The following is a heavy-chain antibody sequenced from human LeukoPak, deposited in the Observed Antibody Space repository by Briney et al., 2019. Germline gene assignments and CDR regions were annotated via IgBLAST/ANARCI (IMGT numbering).Heavy chain of an antibody. CDR2: IWHDGSNK. J-gene: IGHJ4*02. D-gene: IGHD5/OR15-5a*01. CDR3: AREGVNIVSTITGSTPDY. CDR1: GFSFSSYG. Sequence: GRSLRLSCAASGFSFSSYGMHWVRQAPGKGLEWVAVIWHDGSNKYYAESVKGRFSISRDNSKNTLYLQMNSLGAEDTAVYYCAREGVNIVSTITGSTPDYWGQGTLVTVSS. V-gene: IGHV3-33*01.